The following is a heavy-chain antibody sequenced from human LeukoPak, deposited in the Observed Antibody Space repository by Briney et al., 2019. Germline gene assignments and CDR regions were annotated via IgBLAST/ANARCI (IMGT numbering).Heavy chain of an antibody. CDR3: AKDRRTMVRGVIDY. D-gene: IGHD3-10*01. CDR1: EFTFDHYG. Sequence: GGSLRLSCAASEFTFDHYGMSWVHQAPGKGLEWVSGINWSGGNTGYADSVKGRFTISRDNAKNSLYLQMNSLRAEDTAVYYCAKDRRTMVRGVIDYWGQGTLVTVSS. V-gene: IGHV3-20*04. J-gene: IGHJ4*02. CDR2: INWSGGNT.